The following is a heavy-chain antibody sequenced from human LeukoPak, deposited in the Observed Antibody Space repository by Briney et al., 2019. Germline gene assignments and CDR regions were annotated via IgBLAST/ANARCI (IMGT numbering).Heavy chain of an antibody. Sequence: ASVKVSCKASGYTFTGYYMHWVRQAPGQGLEWMGWINPNSGGTNYAQKFQGRVTMTRDTSISTAYMELSRLRSDDTAVYYCARDGGTYYDFWSGYSDYWGQGTLVTVSS. V-gene: IGHV1-2*02. CDR1: GYTFTGYY. J-gene: IGHJ4*02. D-gene: IGHD3-3*01. CDR3: ARDGGTYYDFWSGYSDY. CDR2: INPNSGGT.